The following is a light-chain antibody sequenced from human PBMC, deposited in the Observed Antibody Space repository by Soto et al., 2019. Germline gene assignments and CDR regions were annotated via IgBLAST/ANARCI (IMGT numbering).Light chain of an antibody. Sequence: EMVMTQSPATLSVSPGERATLSCRASQSVSSNLAWYQQKPGQAPRLLFYGASTRATGVPARFSGSGSGTEFTLTISSLQSEDFAVYHCQHYNSWPRTFGQGTKVDIK. J-gene: IGKJ1*01. CDR1: QSVSSN. CDR3: QHYNSWPRT. V-gene: IGKV3-15*01. CDR2: GAS.